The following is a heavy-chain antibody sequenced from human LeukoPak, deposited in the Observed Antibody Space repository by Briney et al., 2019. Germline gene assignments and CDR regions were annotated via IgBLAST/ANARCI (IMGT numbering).Heavy chain of an antibody. Sequence: GSLRLSCAASGFTFSSYSMNWVRQAPGKGLEWVSYISSRSSTIYYADSVKGRFTISRDNAKNSLYLQMSSLRDEDTAVYYCARLGLRAAFDIWGQGTMVTVSS. CDR3: ARLGLRAAFDI. J-gene: IGHJ3*02. D-gene: IGHD5-12*01. V-gene: IGHV3-48*02. CDR2: ISSRSSTI. CDR1: GFTFSSYS.